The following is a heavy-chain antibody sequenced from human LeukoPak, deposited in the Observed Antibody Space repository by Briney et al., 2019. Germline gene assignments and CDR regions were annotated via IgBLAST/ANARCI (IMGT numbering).Heavy chain of an antibody. CDR1: GGSISSYY. D-gene: IGHD5-12*01. J-gene: IGHJ6*02. V-gene: IGHV4-59*01. Sequence: PSETLSLTCTVSGGSISSYYWSWIRQPPGKGLEWIGYIYYSGSTNYNPSLKSRVTISVDTSKNQFSLKLSSVTAADTAVYYCARSGRLRGYSGYDVRADYYYYGMDVWGQGTTVTVSS. CDR2: IYYSGST. CDR3: ARSGRLRGYSGYDVRADYYYYGMDV.